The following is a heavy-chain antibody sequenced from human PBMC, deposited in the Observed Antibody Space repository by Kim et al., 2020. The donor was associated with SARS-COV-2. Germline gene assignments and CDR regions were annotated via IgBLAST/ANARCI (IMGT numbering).Heavy chain of an antibody. CDR1: GFSIDDYA. Sequence: GGSLRLSCAASGFSIDDYAMHWVRQAPGKGLEWVSGVRWNTGEMAYADTGGGLFTIPKDSAKNSLSWHMNGLRPEDTALDSCTKGARLLPDLWGQGTLVTVSS. D-gene: IGHD3-22*01. CDR3: TKGARLLPDL. CDR2: VRWNTGEM. V-gene: IGHV3-9*01. J-gene: IGHJ4*01.